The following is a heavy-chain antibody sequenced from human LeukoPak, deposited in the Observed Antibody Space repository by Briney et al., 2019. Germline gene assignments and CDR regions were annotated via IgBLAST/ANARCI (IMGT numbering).Heavy chain of an antibody. V-gene: IGHV3-33*01. J-gene: IGHJ4*02. CDR2: IWYDGSNK. Sequence: GRSLRLSCAASGFTFSSYGMHWVLQAPGKGLEWVAVIWYDGSNKYYADSVKGRFTISRDNAKNSLYLQMNSLRAEDTAVYYCARGAGKYSSGWYVDYWGQGTLVTVSS. CDR1: GFTFSSYG. CDR3: ARGAGKYSSGWYVDY. D-gene: IGHD6-19*01.